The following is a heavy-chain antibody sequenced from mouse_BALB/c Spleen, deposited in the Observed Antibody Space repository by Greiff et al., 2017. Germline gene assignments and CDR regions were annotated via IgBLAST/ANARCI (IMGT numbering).Heavy chain of an antibody. J-gene: IGHJ2*01. D-gene: IGHD3-2*02. CDR1: GYTFTDYE. CDR3: TRRGYDFDY. Sequence: VQLQHSGAELVRPGASVTLSCKASGYTFTDYEMHWVKQTPVHGLEWIGAIDPETGGTAYNQKFKGKATLTADKSSSTAYMELRSLTSEDSAVYYCTRRGYDFDYWGQGTTLTVSS. V-gene: IGHV1-15*01. CDR2: IDPETGGT.